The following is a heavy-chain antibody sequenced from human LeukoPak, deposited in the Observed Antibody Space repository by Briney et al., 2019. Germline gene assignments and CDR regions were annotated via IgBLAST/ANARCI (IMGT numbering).Heavy chain of an antibody. CDR1: GFTFSSYW. J-gene: IGHJ2*01. Sequence: PGGSLRLSCAASGFTFSSYWMSWVRQAPGKGLEWVANIKQDGSEKYYVDSVKGRFTLSRDNSKNTLFFQMNSLRAEDTAVYYCARLAAGYWYFDLWGRGTLVTVSS. D-gene: IGHD3-22*01. CDR3: ARLAAGYWYFDL. CDR2: IKQDGSEK. V-gene: IGHV3-7*03.